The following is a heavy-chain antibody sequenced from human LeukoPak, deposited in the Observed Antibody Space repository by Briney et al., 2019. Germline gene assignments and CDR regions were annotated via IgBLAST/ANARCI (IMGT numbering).Heavy chain of an antibody. CDR2: VIPIFGTA. Sequence: SVKVSCKASGGTFISYAISWVRQAPGQGLEWMGGVIPIFGTANYAQKFQGRVTITADESTSTAYMELSSLRSEDTAVYYCAKDSHDYGGDLDYWGQGTLVTVSS. D-gene: IGHD4-23*01. CDR3: AKDSHDYGGDLDY. V-gene: IGHV1-69*13. CDR1: GGTFISYA. J-gene: IGHJ4*02.